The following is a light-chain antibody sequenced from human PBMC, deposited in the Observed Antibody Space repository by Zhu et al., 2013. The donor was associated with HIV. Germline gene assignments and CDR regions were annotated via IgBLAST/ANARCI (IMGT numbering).Light chain of an antibody. CDR2: RAS. CDR3: LQDFGHPYT. CDR1: QSVGGW. Sequence: DIQMTQSPSTLYASVGDRITITCRASQSVGGWLAWYQQKPGKAPKLLIYRASILQNGVPSRFSGSGSGTDFTLTISSLQPEDFATYYCLQDFGHPYTFGQGTKLEV. V-gene: IGKV1-5*03. J-gene: IGKJ2*01.